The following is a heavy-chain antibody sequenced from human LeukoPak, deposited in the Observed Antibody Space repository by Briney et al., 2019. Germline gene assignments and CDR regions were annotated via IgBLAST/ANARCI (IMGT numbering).Heavy chain of an antibody. CDR3: AGGTGDAFDI. CDR1: DGSISSYY. Sequence: KPSETLSLTCTVSDGSISSYYWSWIRQPPGKGLEWIGYIYYSGSTNYNPSLKSRVTISVDTSKNQFSLKLSSVTAADTAVYFCAGGTGDAFDIWGQGTMVTVSS. J-gene: IGHJ3*02. V-gene: IGHV4-59*01. CDR2: IYYSGST.